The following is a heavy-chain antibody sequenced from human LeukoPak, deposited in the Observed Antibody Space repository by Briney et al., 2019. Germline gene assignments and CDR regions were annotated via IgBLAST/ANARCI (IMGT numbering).Heavy chain of an antibody. CDR1: GFTFSSYS. CDR2: ISSSSSYI. D-gene: IGHD6-19*01. J-gene: IGHJ5*02. V-gene: IGHV3-21*01. Sequence: AGGSLRLSCAASGFTFSSYSMNWVRQAPGKGLEWVSSISSSSSYIYYAGSVKGRFTISRDNAKNSLYLQMNSLRAEDTAVYYCAREGSYSSGRYNWFDPWGQGTLVTVSS. CDR3: AREGSYSSGRYNWFDP.